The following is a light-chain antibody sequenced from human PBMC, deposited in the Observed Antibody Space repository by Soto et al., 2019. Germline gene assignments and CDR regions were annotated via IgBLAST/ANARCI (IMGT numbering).Light chain of an antibody. V-gene: IGKV3-11*01. J-gene: IGKJ3*01. CDR2: DAS. CDR3: QQRSNWPPVT. CDR1: QIISTN. Sequence: EVVMTQSPATLSVSPGERATLSCRASQIISTNLAWYQQKPGQAPRLLIYDASNRATGIPARFSGSGSGTDFTLTISSLEPEDFAVYYCQQRSNWPPVTFGPGTKVDIK.